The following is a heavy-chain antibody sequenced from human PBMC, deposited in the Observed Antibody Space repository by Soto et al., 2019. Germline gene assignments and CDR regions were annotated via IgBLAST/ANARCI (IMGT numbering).Heavy chain of an antibody. V-gene: IGHV4-34*01. Sequence: SETLSLTCAVYCGSCIDYYWSWIRQPPGKGLEWIGEINHSGSTNYNPSLKSRVTISVDTSKNQFSLKLSSVTAADTAVYYCARSDGRYWGQGTLVPVSS. CDR2: INHSGST. CDR3: ARSDGRY. CDR1: CGSCIDYY. J-gene: IGHJ4*02.